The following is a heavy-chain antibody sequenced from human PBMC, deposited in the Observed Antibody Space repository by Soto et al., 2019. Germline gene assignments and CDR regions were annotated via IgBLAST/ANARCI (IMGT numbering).Heavy chain of an antibody. J-gene: IGHJ5*02. CDR2: INAGNGNT. CDR3: ARELGYCTIFVCYPECFDP. V-gene: IGHV1-3*05. CDR1: GYTFTSYA. D-gene: IGHD2-8*01. Sequence: QVHLVQSGAEEKKPGASVKVSCKASGYTFTSYAMYWVREAPGQRLEWMGWINAGNGNTKYSQKFQGRVTITRDTTASTAYKELSSLRSEDTAVDYCARELGYCTIFVCYPECFDPWGQGTLVTVSS.